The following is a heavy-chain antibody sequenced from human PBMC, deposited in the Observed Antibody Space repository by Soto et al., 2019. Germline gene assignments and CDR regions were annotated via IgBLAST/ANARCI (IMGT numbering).Heavy chain of an antibody. CDR1: GFTFRNQD. CDR2: ISGRGGVT. Sequence: EVQLLESGGGLVQPGGSLRLTWVGSGFTFRNQDMRWVRQAPGKGLEWVSGISGRGGVTYYADSVKGRFTISRDNSKNTRYLQMNNLRANDTAVYYCAKDRQFRSYYESAGHYNDWGQGTLVTVSS. J-gene: IGHJ4*02. V-gene: IGHV3-23*01. D-gene: IGHD3-22*01. CDR3: AKDRQFRSYYESAGHYND.